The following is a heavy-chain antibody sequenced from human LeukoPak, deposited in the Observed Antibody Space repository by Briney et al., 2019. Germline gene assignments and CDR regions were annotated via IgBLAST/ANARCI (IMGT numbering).Heavy chain of an antibody. D-gene: IGHD2-2*01. J-gene: IGHJ3*02. V-gene: IGHV4-38-2*02. CDR2: IYHSGRT. Sequence: SETLSLTCTVSGYSISSGYYWGWIRQPPGKGLEWIGSIYHSGRTYYNPSLESRVTISVDTSKNQFSLRLSSVTAADTAVYYCARAYCTSTSCPQHDTFDIWGQGTMVTVSS. CDR3: ARAYCTSTSCPQHDTFDI. CDR1: GYSISSGYY.